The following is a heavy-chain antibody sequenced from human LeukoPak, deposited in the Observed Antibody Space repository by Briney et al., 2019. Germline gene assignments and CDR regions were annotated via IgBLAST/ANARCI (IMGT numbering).Heavy chain of an antibody. J-gene: IGHJ4*02. D-gene: IGHD1-1*01. CDR3: VLERGPYFDY. CDR2: ISHTGSTI. Sequence: PGGSLRLSCAASGFTFSDYYMSWIRQAPGKGLEWVSYISHTGSTIYYADSVKGRITISGDNAKNSLYLQMNSLRAEDTAVYYCVLERGPYFDYWGQGTLVTVSS. V-gene: IGHV3-11*04. CDR1: GFTFSDYY.